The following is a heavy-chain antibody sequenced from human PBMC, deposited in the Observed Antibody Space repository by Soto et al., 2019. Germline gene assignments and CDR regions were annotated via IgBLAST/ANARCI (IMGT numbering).Heavy chain of an antibody. CDR2: ISSSSTYI. J-gene: IGHJ6*02. CDR3: ARDKHYYGVNL. V-gene: IGHV3-21*01. CDR1: GFIFRSYN. Sequence: LRLSCAASGFIFRSYNMNRVRQAPGQALEWVPSISSSSTYIYYANSEKGRFTISRNNAKNSLYLQMESLRAEDTGEDECARDKHYYGVNLWGQGTPVTVSS.